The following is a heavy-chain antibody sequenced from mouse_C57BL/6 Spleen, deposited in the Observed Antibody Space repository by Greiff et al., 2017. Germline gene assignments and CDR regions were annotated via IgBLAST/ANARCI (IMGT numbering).Heavy chain of an antibody. D-gene: IGHD1-1*01. CDR1: GFTFSDYG. J-gene: IGHJ1*03. CDR3: ARQYYYGSSYGYFDV. V-gene: IGHV5-15*01. CDR2: ISNLAYSI. Sequence: EVQLKESGGGLVQPGGSLKLSCAASGFTFSDYGMAWVRQAPRKGPEWVAFISNLAYSIYYADTVTGRFTISRENAKNTLYLEMSSLRSEDTAMYYCARQYYYGSSYGYFDVWGTGTTVTVSS.